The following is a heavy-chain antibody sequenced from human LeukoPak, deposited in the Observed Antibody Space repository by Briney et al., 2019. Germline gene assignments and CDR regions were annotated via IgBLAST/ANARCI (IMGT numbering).Heavy chain of an antibody. D-gene: IGHD6-13*01. CDR1: GGTFTHYV. CDR3: ARDKRLYSSSWYEAWFDP. J-gene: IGHJ5*02. CDR2: IIPIFGTA. Sequence: SVKVSCKASGGTFTHYVISWVRQAPGQGLEWMGGIIPIFGTANYAQKFQGRVTITADESTGTAYMELSSLRSEDTAVYYCARDKRLYSSSWYEAWFDPWGQGTLVTVSS. V-gene: IGHV1-69*13.